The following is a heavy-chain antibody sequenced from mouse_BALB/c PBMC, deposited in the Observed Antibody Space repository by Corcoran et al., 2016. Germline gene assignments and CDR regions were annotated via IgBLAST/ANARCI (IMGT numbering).Heavy chain of an antibody. CDR3: ARPGYDYEGFAY. V-gene: IGHV4-1*02. Sequence: EVKLLESGGGLVQPGGSLKLSCAASGFDFSRYWMSWVRQAPGKGLEWIGEINPDSSTINYTPSLKDKFIISRDNAKNTLYLQMSKVRSEDTALYYCARPGYDYEGFAYWGQGTLVTVSA. CDR1: GFDFSRYW. D-gene: IGHD2-4*01. CDR2: INPDSSTI. J-gene: IGHJ3*01.